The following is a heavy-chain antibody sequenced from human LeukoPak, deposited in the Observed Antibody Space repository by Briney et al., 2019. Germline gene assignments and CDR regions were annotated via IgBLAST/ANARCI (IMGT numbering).Heavy chain of an antibody. CDR1: GGTFSSYT. CDR3: ARARQPYYYDSSGPYPLDAFDI. J-gene: IGHJ3*02. CDR2: IIPILGIA. Sequence: SSVKVSCKASGGTFSSYTISWVRQAPGQGLEWIGRIIPILGIANYAQKFQGRVTITADKSTSTAYMELSSLRSEDTAVCYCARARQPYYYDSSGPYPLDAFDIWGQGTMVTVSS. D-gene: IGHD3-22*01. V-gene: IGHV1-69*02.